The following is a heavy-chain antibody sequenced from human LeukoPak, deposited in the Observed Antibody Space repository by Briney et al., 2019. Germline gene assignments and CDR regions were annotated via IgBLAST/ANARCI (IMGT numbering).Heavy chain of an antibody. J-gene: IGHJ5*02. CDR2: IYHSGST. Sequence: PSETLSLTCAVSGGSISSGGYSWSWIRQPPGKGLEWIGYIYHSGSTYYNPSLKSRVTISVDTSKNQFSLKLSSVAAADTAIYHCARGSSSSYNWFDPWGQGTLVTVSS. V-gene: IGHV4-30-2*01. CDR1: GGSISSGGYS. D-gene: IGHD6-13*01. CDR3: ARGSSSSYNWFDP.